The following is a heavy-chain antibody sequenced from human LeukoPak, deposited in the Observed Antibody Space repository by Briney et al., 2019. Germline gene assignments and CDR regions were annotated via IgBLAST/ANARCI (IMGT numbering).Heavy chain of an antibody. CDR1: GFTFSTHS. J-gene: IGHJ4*02. CDR3: ARPATGYCSSAGCHWDS. CDR2: ISASSNFI. D-gene: IGHD2-2*01. Sequence: GSLRLSCAASGFTFSTHSMYWVRQAPGKGLEWVSSISASSNFIHYAESVRGRFTISRDNAKNSLYLQMNSLGAQYTAVYYCARPATGYCSSAGCHWDSWGQGTLVTVSS. V-gene: IGHV3-21*01.